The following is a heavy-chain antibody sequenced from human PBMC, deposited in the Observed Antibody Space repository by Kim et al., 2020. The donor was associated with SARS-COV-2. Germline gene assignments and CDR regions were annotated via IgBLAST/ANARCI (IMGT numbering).Heavy chain of an antibody. CDR2: MNTLGSGA. CDR1: GFIFSDYW. D-gene: IGHD6-13*01. J-gene: IGHJ3*02. Sequence: GGSLRLSCVASGFIFSDYWMHWVRQVPGKGLVWVSRMNTLGSGATYADSVKGRFTISRDNAKNTVYLQMNSLTAEDTAVYYCARGVGSRGALDIWGQGTTVTVSS. CDR3: ARGVGSRGALDI. V-gene: IGHV3-74*01.